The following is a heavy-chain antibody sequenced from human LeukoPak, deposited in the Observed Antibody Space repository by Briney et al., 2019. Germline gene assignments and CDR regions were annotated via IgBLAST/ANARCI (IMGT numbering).Heavy chain of an antibody. J-gene: IGHJ4*02. D-gene: IGHD1-14*01. CDR3: ATETIGRHYDY. V-gene: IGHV3-30*02. CDR2: IRYDGSTK. Sequence: PGGSLRLSCAASGFTFSNYAMHWVRQAPGKGLEWVTFIRYDGSTKYYAESVKGRFTISSDNSKNPLYLQMSSLRAEDTAVYYCATETIGRHYDYWGQGTLLTVSS. CDR1: GFTFSNYA.